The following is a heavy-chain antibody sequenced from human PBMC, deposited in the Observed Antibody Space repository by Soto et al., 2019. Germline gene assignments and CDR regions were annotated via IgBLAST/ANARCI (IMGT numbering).Heavy chain of an antibody. CDR3: ARVLVTYGGIMVPYNWFDT. D-gene: IGHD3-16*01. CDR2: INLSGNT. V-gene: IGHV4-34*01. J-gene: IGHJ5*02. CDR1: GESFSGYH. Sequence: SETLSLTCAVFGESFSGYHWTWIRQSTGKGLEWIGEINLSGNTNYNPSLKSRVTISIDTSKKQFSLKLTSVTAADTAIYYCARVLVTYGGIMVPYNWFDTWGQGNLVTVSS.